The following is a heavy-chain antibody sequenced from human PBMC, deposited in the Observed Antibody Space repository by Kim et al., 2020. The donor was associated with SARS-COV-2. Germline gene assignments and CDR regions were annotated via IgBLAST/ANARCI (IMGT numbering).Heavy chain of an antibody. CDR3: ARGRKGEWLRWYFDL. Sequence: GESLKISCKGSGYSFTSYWISWVRQMPGKGLEWMGRIDPSDSYTNYSPSFQGHVTISADKSISTAYLQWSSLKASDTAMYYCARGRKGEWLRWYFDLWGRGTLVTVSS. CDR2: IDPSDSYT. V-gene: IGHV5-10-1*01. J-gene: IGHJ2*01. D-gene: IGHD5-12*01. CDR1: GYSFTSYW.